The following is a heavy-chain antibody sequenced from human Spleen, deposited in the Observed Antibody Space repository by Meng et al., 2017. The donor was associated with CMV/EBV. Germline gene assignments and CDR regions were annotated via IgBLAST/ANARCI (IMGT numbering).Heavy chain of an antibody. Sequence: GESLKISCAASGFTFSGYWITWVRQAPGKGLEWVANIKQDGSEKYYVDSVKGRFTISRDNAKNSLYLQMNSLRVEDTAVYYCAREGFDCGSHSCHLDYWGQCPLFPLSS. V-gene: IGHV3-7*01. CDR2: IKQDGSEK. J-gene: IGHJ4*02. D-gene: IGHD2-2*01. CDR1: GFTFSGYW. CDR3: AREGFDCGSHSCHLDY.